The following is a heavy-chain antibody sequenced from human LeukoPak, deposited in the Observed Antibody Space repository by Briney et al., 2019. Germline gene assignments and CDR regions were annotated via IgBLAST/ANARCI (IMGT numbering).Heavy chain of an antibody. J-gene: IGHJ5*02. CDR1: GYTFTSYY. Sequence: ASVKVSCKASGYTFTSYYVHWVRQAPGQGLEWMGWISAYNGNTNYAQKLQGRVTMTTDTSTSTAYMELRSLRSDDTAVYYCARDLDIVVVPAAMEGGFDPWGQGTLITVSS. D-gene: IGHD2-2*01. CDR3: ARDLDIVVVPAAMEGGFDP. CDR2: ISAYNGNT. V-gene: IGHV1-18*04.